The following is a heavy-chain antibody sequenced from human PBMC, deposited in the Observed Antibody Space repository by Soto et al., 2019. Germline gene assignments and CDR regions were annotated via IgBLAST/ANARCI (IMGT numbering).Heavy chain of an antibody. D-gene: IGHD3-3*01. J-gene: IGHJ5*02. CDR1: GGSVSSGSYY. CDR3: AREGITIFGVVTNNWFDP. V-gene: IGHV4-61*01. Sequence: PLEILSLTCTVSGGSVSSGSYYWSWIRQPPGKGLEWIGYIYYSGSTNYNPSLKSRVTISVDTSKNQFSLKLSSVTAADTAVYYCAREGITIFGVVTNNWFDPWGQGTLVTVSS. CDR2: IYYSGST.